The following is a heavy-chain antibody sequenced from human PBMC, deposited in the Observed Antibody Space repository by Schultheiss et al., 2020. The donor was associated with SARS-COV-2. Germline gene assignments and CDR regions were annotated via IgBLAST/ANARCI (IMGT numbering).Heavy chain of an antibody. CDR2: ISWNSGTI. Sequence: GGSLRLSCAASGFTFSIYVMHWVRQAPGKGLEWVSGISWNSGTIAHADSVKGRFTISRNNGQNSLFLQMNSLGGDDTALYYCAKGSSIVVTAAIDYWGQGILVTVSS. CDR1: GFTFSIYV. V-gene: IGHV3-9*01. D-gene: IGHD2-2*01. CDR3: AKGSSIVVTAAIDY. J-gene: IGHJ4*02.